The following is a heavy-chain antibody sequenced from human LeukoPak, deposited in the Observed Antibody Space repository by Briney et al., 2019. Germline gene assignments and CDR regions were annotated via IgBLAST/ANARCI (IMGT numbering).Heavy chain of an antibody. J-gene: IGHJ4*02. CDR2: ISGSGGST. CDR1: GFTFSSYA. CDR3: AKSSGCYDFWSGYYEASAEY. Sequence: GGSLRLSCAASGFTFSSYAMSWVRQAPGKGLEWVSAISGSGGSTYYADSVKGRFTISRDNSKNTLYLQMNSLRAEDTAVYYCAKSSGCYDFWSGYYEASAEYWGQGTLVTVSS. V-gene: IGHV3-23*01. D-gene: IGHD3-3*01.